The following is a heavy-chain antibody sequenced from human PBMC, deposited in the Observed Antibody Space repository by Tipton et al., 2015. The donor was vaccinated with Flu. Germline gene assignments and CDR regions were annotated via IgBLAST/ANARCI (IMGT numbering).Heavy chain of an antibody. CDR3: ARDSAAHYGMGV. Sequence: TLSLTCTVSGGSISSSGYYWGWIRQPPGKGLEWIGSIYYSGSTYYNPSLKSRVTISVDTSKNQFSLKLSSVTAADTAVYYCARDSAAHYGMGVWGQGTTVTVSS. CDR2: IYYSGST. D-gene: IGHD6-13*01. CDR1: GGSISSSGYY. J-gene: IGHJ6*02. V-gene: IGHV4-39*07.